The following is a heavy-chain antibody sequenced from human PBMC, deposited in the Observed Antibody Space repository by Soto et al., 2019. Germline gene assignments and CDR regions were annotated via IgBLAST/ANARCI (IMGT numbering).Heavy chain of an antibody. CDR2: VHSSGST. V-gene: IGHV4-59*01. J-gene: IGHJ4*02. CDR3: ARDCSGGGCSSKSLDY. CDR1: GGSITGSF. Sequence: PSETLSLTCTVSGGSITGSFWTWVRQPPGKRLEWIGYVHSSGSTSYNPSLKSRVTILVDTSKNQFSLKLSSVTAADTAIYYCARDCSGGGCSSKSLDYWGQGALVTVSS. D-gene: IGHD2-15*01.